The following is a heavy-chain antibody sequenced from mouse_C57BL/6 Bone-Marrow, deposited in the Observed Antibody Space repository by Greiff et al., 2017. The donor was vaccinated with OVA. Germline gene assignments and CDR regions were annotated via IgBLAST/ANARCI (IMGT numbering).Heavy chain of an antibody. CDR3: ARRGDYKAFDY. CDR2: ISNLAYSI. Sequence: EVQGVESGGGLVQPGGSLKLSCAASGFTFSDYGMAWVRQAPRKGPEWVAFISNLAYSIYYADTVTGRFTISRENAKNTLYLEMSSLRSEDTAMYYCARRGDYKAFDYWGQGTTLTVSS. V-gene: IGHV5-15*01. D-gene: IGHD2-12*01. J-gene: IGHJ2*01. CDR1: GFTFSDYG.